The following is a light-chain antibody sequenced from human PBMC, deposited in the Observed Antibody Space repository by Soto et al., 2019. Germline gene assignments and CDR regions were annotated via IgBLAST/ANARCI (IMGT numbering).Light chain of an antibody. CDR3: QQSHSDPGT. Sequence: DIQMTQSPSSLSASVGDRVTITCRASQSISTYLNWSQQKPGKAPKLLIYAASNLQSGVPSRFSGSGSGADFTLTIGSLQPEDFATYYCQQSHSDPGTFGQGTRLVIK. CDR2: AAS. V-gene: IGKV1-39*01. J-gene: IGKJ5*01. CDR1: QSISTY.